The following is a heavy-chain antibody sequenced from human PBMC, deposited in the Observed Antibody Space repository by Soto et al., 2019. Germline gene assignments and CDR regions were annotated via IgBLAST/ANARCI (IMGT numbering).Heavy chain of an antibody. J-gene: IGHJ4*02. CDR1: GFTFSSYS. CDR3: ATTVVTAQGY. Sequence: EVQLVESGGGLVEPGGSLRLSCAASGFTFSSYSMNWVRQAPGKGLEWVSSISSSSSYIYYADSVKGRFTISRDNARNLLYLQMNSLRAEDTAVYYCATTVVTAQGYWGQGTLVTVSS. D-gene: IGHD2-15*01. V-gene: IGHV3-21*01. CDR2: ISSSSSYI.